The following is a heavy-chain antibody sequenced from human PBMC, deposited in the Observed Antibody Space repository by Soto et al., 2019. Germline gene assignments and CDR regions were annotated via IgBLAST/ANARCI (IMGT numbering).Heavy chain of an antibody. D-gene: IGHD3-16*01. CDR2: IQYTGTT. V-gene: IGHV4-59*01. Sequence: SETLSLTCTVSGGSIINNYWTWIRQPPGKGLEWIGYIQYTGTTNYNPSLRSRVSMSVDMSKNQFSLNLGSVTAADTAVYFCARIAPRGQDLYFLDSWGKVTLVTVYS. J-gene: IGHJ4*02. CDR1: GGSIINNY. CDR3: ARIAPRGQDLYFLDS.